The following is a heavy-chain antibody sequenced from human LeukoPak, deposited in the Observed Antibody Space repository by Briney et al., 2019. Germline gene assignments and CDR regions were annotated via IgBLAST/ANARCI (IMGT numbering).Heavy chain of an antibody. J-gene: IGHJ4*02. D-gene: IGHD3-22*01. V-gene: IGHV3-7*01. CDR1: GFTFSSYW. CDR2: IKQDGSEK. Sequence: GGSLRLSCAASGFTFSSYWMSWVRQAPGKGLEWVAIIKQDGSEKYYVDSVKGRFTISRDNAKNSLYLQMNSLRAEDTAVYYCARVGDSSGYYYASRLDYWGQGTLVTVSS. CDR3: ARVGDSSGYYYASRLDY.